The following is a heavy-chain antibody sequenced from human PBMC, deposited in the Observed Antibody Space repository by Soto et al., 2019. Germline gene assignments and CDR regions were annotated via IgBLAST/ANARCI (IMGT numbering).Heavy chain of an antibody. CDR1: GGSISSSNW. D-gene: IGHD4-17*01. J-gene: IGHJ4*02. Sequence: QVQLQESGPGLVKPSGTLSLTCAVSGGSISSSNWWSWVRQPPGKGLAWIGEIYHSGSTNYNPSLKSRVTISVDKSTNQFSLKLSSVTAADTAVYYCATGPRDDYGGNRFDYWGQGTLVTVSS. V-gene: IGHV4-4*02. CDR3: ATGPRDDYGGNRFDY. CDR2: IYHSGST.